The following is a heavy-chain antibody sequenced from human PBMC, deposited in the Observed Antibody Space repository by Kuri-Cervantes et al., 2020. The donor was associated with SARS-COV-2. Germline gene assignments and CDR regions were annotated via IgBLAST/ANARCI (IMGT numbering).Heavy chain of an antibody. CDR3: ARDPGYCSGGTCLDY. CDR1: AYTFTAYY. V-gene: IGHV1-2*02. CDR2: INPYNGDT. D-gene: IGHD2-15*01. Sequence: ASVKVSCKASAYTFTAYYIHWVRQAPGQGLEWMGWINPYNGDTNYAQKFQGRVTLTRDTSISTAYMELNRLRSDDTAVYYCARDPGYCSGGTCLDYRGQGTLVTVSS. J-gene: IGHJ4*02.